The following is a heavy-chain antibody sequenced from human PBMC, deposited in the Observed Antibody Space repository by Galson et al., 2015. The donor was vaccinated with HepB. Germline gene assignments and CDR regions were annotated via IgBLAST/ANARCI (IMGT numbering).Heavy chain of an antibody. CDR2: TIPVFGVT. V-gene: IGHV1-69*13. J-gene: IGHJ6*02. CDR3: ATPLSPSSSWGPPYYFYYDMDV. D-gene: IGHD6-13*01. CDR1: GVSVRNTA. Sequence: SVKVSCKASGVSVRNTAISWVRQAPGQGLEWVGVTIPVFGVTNYAQSFQGRVTTIADESTNTVYLELTSLKSDDTAVFYCATPLSPSSSWGPPYYFYYDMDVWGQGTAVTVSS.